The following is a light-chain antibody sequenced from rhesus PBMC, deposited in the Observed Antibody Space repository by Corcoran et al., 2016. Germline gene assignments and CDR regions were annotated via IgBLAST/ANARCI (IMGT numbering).Light chain of an antibody. J-gene: IGKJ3*01. CDR3: HQRYSYPFT. Sequence: DIHMTQSPSSLSASVGDKVTIPCRASQGITKDLAWYQQKPGKAPKLLIDAASNLQSGVPSRFSGSGSGKCFPLTISSLHPEDFAVYYCHQRYSYPFTFGPGTKRDIK. CDR2: AAS. CDR1: QGITKD. V-gene: IGKV1-33*01.